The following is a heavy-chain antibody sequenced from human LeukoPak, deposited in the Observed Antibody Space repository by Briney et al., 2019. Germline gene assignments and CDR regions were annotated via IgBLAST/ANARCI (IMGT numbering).Heavy chain of an antibody. CDR3: ARGPHNWGRGKNSPTFDY. J-gene: IGHJ4*02. CDR2: INHSGST. CDR1: GGSFSGYY. V-gene: IGHV4-34*01. D-gene: IGHD7-27*01. Sequence: PSETLSLTCAVYGGSFSGYYWSWIRQPPGKGLQWIGEINHSGSTNYNPSLKSRVTISVDTSKNQFSLKLSSVTAADTAVYYCARGPHNWGRGKNSPTFDYWGQGTLVTVSS.